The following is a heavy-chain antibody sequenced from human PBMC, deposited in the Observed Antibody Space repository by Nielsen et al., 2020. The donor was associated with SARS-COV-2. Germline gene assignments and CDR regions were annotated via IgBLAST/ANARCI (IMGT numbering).Heavy chain of an antibody. V-gene: IGHV3-13*04. Sequence: GGSLRLSCAASGFTFSSYDMHWVRQATGKGLEWVSSIDSSGYTYYAGSVKGRFTVSRENAMNSLYLQMNSLRAGDTAVYYCAKLPHGYTYGRYYYHGLDVWGQGTTVTVSS. CDR1: GFTFSSYD. J-gene: IGHJ6*02. D-gene: IGHD5-18*01. CDR2: IDSSGYT. CDR3: AKLPHGYTYGRYYYHGLDV.